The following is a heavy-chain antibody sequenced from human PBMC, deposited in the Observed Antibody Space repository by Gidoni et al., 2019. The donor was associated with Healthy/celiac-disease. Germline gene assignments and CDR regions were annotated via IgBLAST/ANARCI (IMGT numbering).Heavy chain of an antibody. V-gene: IGHV1-69*01. CDR2: SIPIFGPA. J-gene: IGHJ6*02. CDR1: GGTFSSDA. D-gene: IGHD3-3*01. CDR3: ARGGSVSRYYDFWSGYTSGMDV. Sequence: QVQLVQSGAEGKKPGSSVKVSCKASGGTFSSDASSGVRQAPGQGLEWMGGSIPIFGPANYAQKFQGRVTITAYESTSTAYMELSSLRSEDTAVYYCARGGSVSRYYDFWSGYTSGMDVWGQGTTVTVSS.